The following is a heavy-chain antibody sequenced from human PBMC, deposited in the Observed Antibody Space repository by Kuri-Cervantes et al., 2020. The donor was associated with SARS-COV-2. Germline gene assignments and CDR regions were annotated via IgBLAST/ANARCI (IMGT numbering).Heavy chain of an antibody. V-gene: IGHV3-11*04. CDR3: ARDRRAVNFYYYYMDV. CDR2: ISSSGSTI. D-gene: IGHD6-19*01. CDR1: GFTFSDYY. Sequence: GESLKISCAASGFTFSDYYMSWIRQAPGMGLECVSYISSSGSTIYYADSVKGRFTISRDNAKNSLHLQMNSLRVEGTAVYYCARDRRAVNFYYYYMDVWGKWTTVTVSS. J-gene: IGHJ6*03.